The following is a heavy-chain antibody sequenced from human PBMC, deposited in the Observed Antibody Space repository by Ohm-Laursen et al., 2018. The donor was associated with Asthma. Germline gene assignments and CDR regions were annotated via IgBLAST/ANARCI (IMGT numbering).Heavy chain of an antibody. D-gene: IGHD3/OR15-3a*01. CDR3: ARDVMDWYSPALDF. J-gene: IGHJ4*02. CDR1: GIALSDAC. V-gene: IGHV3-23*01. Sequence: SLRLSCSASGIALSDACMSWVRQAPGKGLEWVLAISGSGGSTYYADSVNGRFTISRDDFKSTLYLQMNSLRADDTALYYCARDVMDWYSPALDFWGQGSLVTVSS. CDR2: ISGSGGST.